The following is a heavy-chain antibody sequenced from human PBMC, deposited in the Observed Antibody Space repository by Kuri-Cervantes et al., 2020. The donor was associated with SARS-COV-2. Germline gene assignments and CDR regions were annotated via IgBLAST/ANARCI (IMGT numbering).Heavy chain of an antibody. D-gene: IGHD2-15*01. CDR2: ISSSGSTI. CDR1: GFTFSDYY. J-gene: IGHJ6*02. CDR3: ARTGLPGWYYYYGMDV. V-gene: IGHV3-11*01. Sequence: GESLKISWAASGFTFSDYYMSWIRQAPEKGLEWVSYISSSGSTIYYADSVKGRFTISRDNAKNSLYLQMNSLRAEDTAVYYCARTGLPGWYYYYGMDVWGQGTTVTVSS.